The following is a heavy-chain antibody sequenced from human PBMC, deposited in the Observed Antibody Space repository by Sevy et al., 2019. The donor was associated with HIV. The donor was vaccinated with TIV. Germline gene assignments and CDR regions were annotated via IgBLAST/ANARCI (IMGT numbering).Heavy chain of an antibody. Sequence: GGSLRLSCAASGFTFSSYGMHWVRQAPGKGLEWVAVISYDGSNKYYADSVKGRFTISRDNSKNTLYLQMNSLRAEDTALYYCARDPVYSSSSGGGMDVWGQGTTVTVSS. D-gene: IGHD6-6*01. CDR3: ARDPVYSSSSGGGMDV. V-gene: IGHV3-30*03. CDR1: GFTFSSYG. J-gene: IGHJ6*02. CDR2: ISYDGSNK.